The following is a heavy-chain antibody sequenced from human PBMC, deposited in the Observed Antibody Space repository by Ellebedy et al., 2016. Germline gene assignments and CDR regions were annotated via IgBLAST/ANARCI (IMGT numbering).Heavy chain of an antibody. CDR2: IGGNGAYP. Sequence: GESLKISCAASGFIFSDYGMSWVRQAPGKGLEWVCGIGGNGAYPGYADSVKGRFTISRDNAKNFLYLQMSSLRVEDTAVYYCAREWDYWGQGTLVTVSS. CDR3: AREWDY. V-gene: IGHV3-20*04. CDR1: GFIFSDYG. J-gene: IGHJ4*02.